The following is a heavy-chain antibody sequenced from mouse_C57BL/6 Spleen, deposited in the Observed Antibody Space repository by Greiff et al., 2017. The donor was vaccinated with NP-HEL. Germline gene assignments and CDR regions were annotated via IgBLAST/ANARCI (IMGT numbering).Heavy chain of an antibody. CDR3: TREGSSGYVGLAY. D-gene: IGHD3-2*02. Sequence: VKLMESGAELVRPGASVTLSCKASGYTFTDYEMHWVKQTPVHGLEWIGAIDPETGGTAYNQKFKGKAILTADKSSSTAYMELRSLTSEDSAVYYCTREGSSGYVGLAYWGQGTLVTVSA. CDR1: GYTFTDYE. J-gene: IGHJ3*01. CDR2: IDPETGGT. V-gene: IGHV1-15*01.